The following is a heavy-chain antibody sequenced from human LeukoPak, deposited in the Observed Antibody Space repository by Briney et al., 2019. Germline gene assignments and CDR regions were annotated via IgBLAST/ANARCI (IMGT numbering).Heavy chain of an antibody. CDR1: GGSISSSSYY. CDR3: ARGKSGYYYIAYLDY. D-gene: IGHD3-22*01. Sequence: PSETLSLTCTVSGGSISSSSYYWGWIRQPPGKGLEWIGSIYYSGSTYYNPSLKSRVTISVDTSKNQFSLKLSSVTAADTAVYYCARGKSGYYYIAYLDYWGQGTLVTVSS. CDR2: IYYSGST. J-gene: IGHJ4*02. V-gene: IGHV4-39*07.